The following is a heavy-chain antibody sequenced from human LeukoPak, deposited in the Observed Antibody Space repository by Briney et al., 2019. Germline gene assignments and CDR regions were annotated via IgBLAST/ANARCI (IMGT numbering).Heavy chain of an antibody. CDR3: ARVPPPYDFWTGYPHYGMDV. Sequence: GGSLRLSCAASGFTFSSYSMTWVRQAPGKGLEWVSYISSSSSTIYYADSVKGRFTISRDNVNNSLYLQMNSLRAEDTAVYYCARVPPPYDFWTGYPHYGMDVWGQGTTVTVSS. J-gene: IGHJ6*02. D-gene: IGHD3-3*01. V-gene: IGHV3-48*01. CDR1: GFTFSSYS. CDR2: ISSSSSTI.